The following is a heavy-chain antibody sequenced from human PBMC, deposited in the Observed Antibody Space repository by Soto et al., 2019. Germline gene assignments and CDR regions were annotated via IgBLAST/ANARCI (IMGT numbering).Heavy chain of an antibody. V-gene: IGHV4-34*01. Sequence: SETPSHTSAVYGGSFSGYYWSWIRQPPGKGLEWIGEINHSGSTNYNPSLKSRVTISVDTSKNQFSLKLSSVTAADTAVYYCARGVSRTYYYDSSGYSHCDYWGQGTLGIVSA. CDR2: INHSGST. CDR1: GGSFSGYY. CDR3: ARGVSRTYYYDSSGYSHCDY. D-gene: IGHD3-22*01. J-gene: IGHJ4*02.